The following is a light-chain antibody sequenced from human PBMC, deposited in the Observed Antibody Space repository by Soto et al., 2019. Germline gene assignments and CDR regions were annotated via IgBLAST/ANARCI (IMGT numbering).Light chain of an antibody. CDR1: QTVFFNY. Sequence: ELVLTQSPGTLSLSPGERATLSCRASQTVFFNYVAWYQQKPGQAPRLLIYGASTRATGVPDRFSSSWFGTDFSLTISRVEPEDSAVYYCQEYDSSLWTFGQGTKVEI. J-gene: IGKJ1*01. CDR2: GAS. V-gene: IGKV3-20*01. CDR3: QEYDSSLWT.